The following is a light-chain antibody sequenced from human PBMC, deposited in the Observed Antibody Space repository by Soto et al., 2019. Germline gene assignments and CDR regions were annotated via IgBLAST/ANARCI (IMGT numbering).Light chain of an antibody. CDR1: QRLSASD. CDR2: GVS. J-gene: IGKJ4*01. Sequence: EIVLTQSPGTLSLSPGQRATLSCRASQRLSASDIAWYQQKPGQAPKFLIYGVSSRATGIPDRFSGSGSGTEFTLTISSLESEDFAVYYCQQYNDWPRLTFGGGTKVDIK. V-gene: IGKV3-20*01. CDR3: QQYNDWPRLT.